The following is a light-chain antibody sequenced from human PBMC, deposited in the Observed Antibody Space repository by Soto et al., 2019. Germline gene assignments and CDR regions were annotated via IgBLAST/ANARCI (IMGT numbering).Light chain of an antibody. V-gene: IGKV1-39*01. CDR2: AAS. J-gene: IGKJ1*01. CDR1: QSISSY. CDR3: QQSYNTPRT. Sequence: DIQMPQSPSSLSASVGDRVTITCRASQSISSYLNWYQQKPGKAPNLLISAASTLQSGVPSRFSGSGSGTDFTLTITSLQPEDFATYYCQQSYNTPRTFGQGTKVDI.